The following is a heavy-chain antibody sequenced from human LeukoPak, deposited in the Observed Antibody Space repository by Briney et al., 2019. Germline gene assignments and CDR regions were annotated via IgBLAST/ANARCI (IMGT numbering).Heavy chain of an antibody. V-gene: IGHV1-2*02. Sequence: ASVKVSCKASGYTFTDYYMHWVRQAPGQGLEWVGWINPNSGDTNYAQSFQGRVTMTKDTSISTAYMELSRLGSDDTAVYYCARRYSPTGPFDYWGPGTLVTVSS. CDR2: INPNSGDT. D-gene: IGHD1-14*01. CDR1: GYTFTDYY. J-gene: IGHJ4*02. CDR3: ARRYSPTGPFDY.